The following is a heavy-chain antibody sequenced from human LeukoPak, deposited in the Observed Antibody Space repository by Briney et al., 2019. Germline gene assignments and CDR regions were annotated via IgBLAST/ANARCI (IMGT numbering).Heavy chain of an antibody. CDR2: INHSGST. J-gene: IGHJ4*02. Sequence: SSETLSLTCAVYGGSFSGYYWSWIRQSPGKGLEWIGEINHSGSTNYNPSLKSRVTISVDTSKNQFSLNLSSVTAADTAVYYCARRGTSGFYYFYFDYWGQGTLVTVSS. CDR1: GGSFSGYY. CDR3: ARRGTSGFYYFYFDY. D-gene: IGHD3-22*01. V-gene: IGHV4-34*01.